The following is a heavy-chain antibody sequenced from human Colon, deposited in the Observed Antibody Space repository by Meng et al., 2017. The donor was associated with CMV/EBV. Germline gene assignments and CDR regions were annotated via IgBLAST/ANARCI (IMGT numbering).Heavy chain of an antibody. V-gene: IGHV1-69*05. J-gene: IGHJ6*02. CDR1: GGTFSSYA. D-gene: IGHD4-11*01. CDR3: ARATVTTRSGYYYYYYGMDV. Sequence: SVKVSCKASGGTFSSYAISWVRQAPGQGLEWMGGIIPIFGTANYAQKFQGRVTITTDESTSTAYMELSSLRSEDTAVYYCARATVTTRSGYYYYYYGMDVWGQGTTVIVSS. CDR2: IIPIFGTA.